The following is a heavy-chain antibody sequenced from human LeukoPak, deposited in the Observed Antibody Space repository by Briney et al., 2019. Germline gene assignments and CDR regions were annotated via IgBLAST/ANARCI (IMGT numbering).Heavy chain of an antibody. CDR1: GFTFSSYG. J-gene: IGHJ4*02. CDR2: IKQDGSEK. CDR3: ARDLLRSSDY. D-gene: IGHD4-17*01. Sequence: PGGSLRLSCAASGFTFSSYGMSWVRQAPGKGLEWVANIKQDGSEKDYVDSVKGRFTISRDNAKNSLYLQMNSLRAEDTAVYYCARDLLRSSDYWGQGTLVTVSS. V-gene: IGHV3-7*01.